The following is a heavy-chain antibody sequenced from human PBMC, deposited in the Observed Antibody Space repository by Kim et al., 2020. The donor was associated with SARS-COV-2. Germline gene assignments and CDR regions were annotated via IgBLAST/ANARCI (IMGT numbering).Heavy chain of an antibody. J-gene: IGHJ3*02. CDR3: ARARITMIVVDAFDI. CDR2: IYYRGST. Sequence: SETLSLTCTVSGGSISSGGYYWSWIRQHPGKGLEWIGYIYYRGSTYSNPSLKSRVTISVDTSKNQFSLKLSSVTAADTAVYYCARARITMIVVDAFDIWGQGTMVTVSS. CDR1: GGSISSGGYY. V-gene: IGHV4-31*03. D-gene: IGHD3-22*01.